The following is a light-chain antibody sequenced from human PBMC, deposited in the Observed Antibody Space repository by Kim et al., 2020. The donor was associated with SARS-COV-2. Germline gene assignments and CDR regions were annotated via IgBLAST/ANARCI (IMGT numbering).Light chain of an antibody. CDR1: QSVSSY. J-gene: IGKJ5*01. Sequence: ETVLTQSPATLSLSPGERATLSCRASQSVSSYLAWYQQKPGRAPRLLIYDTSNRATGIPARFSGSGSGTDFSLTISSLEPEDFAVYYCQQRSNWPVTFGPGTRLEIK. CDR2: DTS. CDR3: QQRSNWPVT. V-gene: IGKV3-11*01.